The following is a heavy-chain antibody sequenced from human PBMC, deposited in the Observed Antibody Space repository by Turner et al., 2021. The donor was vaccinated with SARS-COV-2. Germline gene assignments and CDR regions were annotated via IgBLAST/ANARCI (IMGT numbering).Heavy chain of an antibody. CDR1: GFTFSSYG. CDR2: TSYDGSNK. J-gene: IGHJ4*02. CDR3: AKQQGLYSSPMYYFDY. Sequence: QVQLVESGGGVVQPGRSLRLSCAASGFTFSSYGMHWVRQAPGKGLEWVAVTSYDGSNKYYADSVKGRFTISRDNSKNTLYLQMNSLRAEDTAVYYCAKQQGLYSSPMYYFDYWGQGTLVTVSS. V-gene: IGHV3-30*18. D-gene: IGHD4-4*01.